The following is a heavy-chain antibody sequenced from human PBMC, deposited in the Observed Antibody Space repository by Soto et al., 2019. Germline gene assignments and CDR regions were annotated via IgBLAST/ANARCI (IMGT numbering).Heavy chain of an antibody. CDR2: IWYDGSNK. CDR1: GFTFSSYG. J-gene: IGHJ6*02. CDR3: ARAEYCSGGSCYYYGMDV. D-gene: IGHD2-15*01. Sequence: GGSLRLSCAASGFTFSSYGMHWVRQAPGKGLEWVAVIWYDGSNKYYADSVKGRFTISRDNSKNTLYLQMNSLRAEDTAVYYCARAEYCSGGSCYYYGMDVWGQGTTVTVSS. V-gene: IGHV3-33*01.